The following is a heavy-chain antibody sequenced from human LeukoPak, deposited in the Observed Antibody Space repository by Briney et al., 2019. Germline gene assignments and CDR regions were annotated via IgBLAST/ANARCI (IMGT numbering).Heavy chain of an antibody. J-gene: IGHJ4*02. CDR1: GFTFSIYA. D-gene: IGHD6-19*01. CDR3: AKRDSSDWWTFDY. Sequence: PGGSLRLSCAASGFTFSIYAMSRVRQAPGKGLEWVSAISGSGGSTYYADSVKGRFTISRDNSKNTLYLQMNSLRAEDTAVYYCAKRDSSDWWTFDYWGQGTLVTVSS. V-gene: IGHV3-23*01. CDR2: ISGSGGST.